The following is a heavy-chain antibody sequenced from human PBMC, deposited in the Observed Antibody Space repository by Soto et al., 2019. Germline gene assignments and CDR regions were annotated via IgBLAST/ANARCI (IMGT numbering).Heavy chain of an antibody. V-gene: IGHV1-18*01. CDR3: ARDRTPFYDSSGYPRYNWFEP. J-gene: IGHJ5*02. D-gene: IGHD3-22*01. CDR2: ISAYNGNT. Sequence: GASVKVSCKASGYTFTSYGISWVRQAPGQGLEWMGWISAYNGNTNYAQKLQGRVTMTTDTSTSTAYMELRSLRSDDTAVYYCARDRTPFYDSSGYPRYNWFEPWGQGTLVTVSS. CDR1: GYTFTSYG.